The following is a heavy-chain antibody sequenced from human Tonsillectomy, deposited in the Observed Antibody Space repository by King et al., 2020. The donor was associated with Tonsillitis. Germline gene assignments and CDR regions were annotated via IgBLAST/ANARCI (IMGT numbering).Heavy chain of an antibody. CDR2: ISRGSSTI. CDR3: ASKDDYYDMDV. D-gene: IGHD2-15*01. V-gene: IGHV3-48*04. CDR1: GFTFSSYS. J-gene: IGHJ6*02. Sequence: VQLVESGGGLVQPGGSLRLSCAASGFTFSSYSMNWVRQAPGKGLEWVSYISRGSSTIYYADSVKGRFTISRDNAKNSLYLQMNSLRAEDTAVYYCASKDDYYDMDVWGQGTTVIVSS.